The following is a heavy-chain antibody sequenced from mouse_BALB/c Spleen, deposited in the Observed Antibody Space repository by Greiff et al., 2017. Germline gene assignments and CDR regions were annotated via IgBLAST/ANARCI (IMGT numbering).Heavy chain of an antibody. CDR3: ARVLLRPHWYFDV. Sequence: EVKLQESGPGLVKPSQSLSLTCSVTGYSITSGYYWNWIRQFPGNKLEWMGYISYDGSNNYNPSLKNRISITRDTSKNQFFLKLNSVTTEDTATYYCARVLLRPHWYFDVWGAGTTVTVSS. CDR1: GYSITSGYY. V-gene: IGHV3-6*02. J-gene: IGHJ1*01. D-gene: IGHD1-1*01. CDR2: ISYDGSN.